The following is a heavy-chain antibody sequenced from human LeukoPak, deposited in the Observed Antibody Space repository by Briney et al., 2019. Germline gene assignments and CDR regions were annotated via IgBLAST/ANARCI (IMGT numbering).Heavy chain of an antibody. D-gene: IGHD2-21*02. CDR3: ARGDYVYCGGDCSGGFDY. CDR1: GYTFTTFG. Sequence: ASVKVSCKTFGYTFTTFGISWARQAPGQGLEWMGWISGYNGSTNSSQKFQGRLTMTADTSTATAYMELRSLSYDDTAVYYCARGDYVYCGGDCSGGFDYWGQGTLVTVSS. CDR2: ISGYNGST. J-gene: IGHJ4*02. V-gene: IGHV1-18*01.